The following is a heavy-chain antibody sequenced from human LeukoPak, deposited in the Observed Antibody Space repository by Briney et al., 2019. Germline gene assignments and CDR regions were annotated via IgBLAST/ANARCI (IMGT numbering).Heavy chain of an antibody. Sequence: GGSLRLSCAASGFTFSSYGMSWVRQAPGKGLEWVSASSGSDGSRYYADSVKGRFTISRDNSKNTLYLQMNSLRAEDTAVYYCAKDRGYSSSCLDYWGQGTLVTVSS. CDR2: SSGSDGSR. J-gene: IGHJ4*02. D-gene: IGHD6-13*01. V-gene: IGHV3-23*01. CDR1: GFTFSSYG. CDR3: AKDRGYSSSCLDY.